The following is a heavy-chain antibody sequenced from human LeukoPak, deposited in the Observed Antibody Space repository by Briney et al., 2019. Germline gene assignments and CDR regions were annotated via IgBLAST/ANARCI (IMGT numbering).Heavy chain of an antibody. Sequence: GSLSPSCASFGFTFSNYVMSWVRPARRKGLEWVSAIRGSGGSTYYAHSLKGRFTISRDNSKNKLSLKMNSLTAEDTAVYYCAKGSNLGIVVPAAFDYWGQGTMVTVSS. D-gene: IGHD2-2*01. J-gene: IGHJ4*02. CDR1: GFTFSNYV. V-gene: IGHV3-23*01. CDR2: IRGSGGST. CDR3: AKGSNLGIVVPAAFDY.